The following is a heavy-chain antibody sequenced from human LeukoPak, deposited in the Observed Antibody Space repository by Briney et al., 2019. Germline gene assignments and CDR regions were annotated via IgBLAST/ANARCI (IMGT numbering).Heavy chain of an antibody. D-gene: IGHD3-10*01. CDR2: IRSSGSYT. J-gene: IGHJ4*02. CDR3: ARTVGRGPGGHFDY. CDR1: GLIYSDSY. V-gene: IGHV3-11*03. Sequence: PRGSLRLSCAASGLIYSDSYMTWLRHAPGKGLEWVSYIRSSGSYTNYADSVQGRFTVSRDNAKNSLFLHMTSLRAGDTAVYYCARTVGRGPGGHFDYWGQGTLVIVSS.